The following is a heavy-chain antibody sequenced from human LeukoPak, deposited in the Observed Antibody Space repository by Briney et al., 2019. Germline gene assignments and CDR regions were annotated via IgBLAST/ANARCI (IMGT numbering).Heavy chain of an antibody. CDR2: INPSGGST. J-gene: IGHJ4*02. CDR3: ARGLDIVGAIRPFDY. V-gene: IGHV1-46*01. Sequence: ASVKVSCKASGYTFTSYYMHWVRQAPGQGLEWMGIINPSGGSTSYAQKFQGRVTITRDTSTSTVYMELSSLRSEDTAVYYCARGLDIVGAIRPFDYWGQGTLVTVSS. CDR1: GYTFTSYY. D-gene: IGHD1-26*01.